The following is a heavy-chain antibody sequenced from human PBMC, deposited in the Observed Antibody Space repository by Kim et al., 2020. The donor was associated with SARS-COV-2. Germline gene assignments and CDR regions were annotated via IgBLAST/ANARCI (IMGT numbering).Heavy chain of an antibody. CDR1: GFTFSSYE. CDR2: ISSSGSTI. CDR3: ARQWEQSDY. D-gene: IGHD1-26*01. J-gene: IGHJ4*02. Sequence: GGSLRLSCAASGFTFSSYEMNWVRQAPGKGLEWVSYISSSGSTIYYADSVKGRFTISRDNAKNSLYLQMNSLRAEDTAVYYCARQWEQSDYWGQGTLVTVSS. V-gene: IGHV3-48*03.